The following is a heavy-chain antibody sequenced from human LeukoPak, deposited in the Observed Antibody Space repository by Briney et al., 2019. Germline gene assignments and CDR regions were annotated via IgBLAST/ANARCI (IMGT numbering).Heavy chain of an antibody. J-gene: IGHJ4*02. V-gene: IGHV1-2*02. D-gene: IGHD3-22*01. CDR1: GYTFTGYF. CDR3: ARVAGIDYYDSSGYPDY. Sequence: GASVKVSCKASGYTFTGYFIHWVRQAPGQGLEWMGWINPKSGGTNYAQKFRGRVTMTRDTSISTAYMELSRLTSDDTAVYYCARVAGIDYYDSSGYPDYWGQGTLVTVSS. CDR2: INPKSGGT.